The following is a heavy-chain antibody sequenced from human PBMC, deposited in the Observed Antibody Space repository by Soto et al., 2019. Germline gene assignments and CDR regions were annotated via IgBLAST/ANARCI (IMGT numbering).Heavy chain of an antibody. Sequence: PGGSLRLSCAASGFTFSNAWMSWVRQAPGKGLEWVGRIKSKTDGGTTDYAAPVKGRSTISRDDSKNTLYLQMNSLKTEDTAVYYCTTDPSSGSPYYYYYYMDVWGKGTTVTVSS. CDR2: IKSKTDGGTT. J-gene: IGHJ6*03. V-gene: IGHV3-15*01. D-gene: IGHD3-10*01. CDR1: GFTFSNAW. CDR3: TTDPSSGSPYYYYYYMDV.